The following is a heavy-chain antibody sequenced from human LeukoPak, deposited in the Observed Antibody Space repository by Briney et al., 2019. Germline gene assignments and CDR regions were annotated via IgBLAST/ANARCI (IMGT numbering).Heavy chain of an antibody. D-gene: IGHD2-15*01. CDR2: ISGSAGST. Sequence: QPGGSLRLSCAASGFTFSSYAMSWVRQAPGKGLEWVSTISGSAGSTYHADSVKGRFTISRDNSKNTLCLQMITLRAEDTAVYYCAKARGYCSGASCYSDFDSWGQGTLVTVSS. CDR3: AKARGYCSGASCYSDFDS. CDR1: GFTFSSYA. J-gene: IGHJ4*02. V-gene: IGHV3-23*01.